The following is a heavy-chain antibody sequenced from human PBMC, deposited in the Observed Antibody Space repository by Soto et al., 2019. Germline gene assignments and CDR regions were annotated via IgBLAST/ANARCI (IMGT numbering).Heavy chain of an antibody. CDR1: GGSITGYY. D-gene: IGHD3-10*01. CDR3: AREEAVRLERRLDP. J-gene: IGHJ5*02. V-gene: IGHV4-59*12. Sequence: SETLSLTCTVSGGSITGYYWSWIRQPPGKGLEFIGYIYHSGATEYTPSLKNRVTISVDKSENQFSLTMSSVTAADTAIYYWAREEAVRLERRLDPWGQGTLVTVSS. CDR2: IYHSGAT.